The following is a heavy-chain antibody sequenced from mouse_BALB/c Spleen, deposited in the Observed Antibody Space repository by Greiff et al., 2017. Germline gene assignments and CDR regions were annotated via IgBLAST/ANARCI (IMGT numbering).Heavy chain of an antibody. J-gene: IGHJ2*01. CDR3: ARDPDYYGSSDY. Sequence: DVKLVESGPGLVKPSQSLSLTCSVTGYSITSGYYWNWIRQFPGNKLEWMGYISYDGSNNYNPSLKNRISITRDTSKNQFFLKLNSVTTEDTATYYCARDPDYYGSSDYWGQGTTLTVSS. D-gene: IGHD1-1*01. CDR1: GYSITSGYY. CDR2: ISYDGSN. V-gene: IGHV3-6*02.